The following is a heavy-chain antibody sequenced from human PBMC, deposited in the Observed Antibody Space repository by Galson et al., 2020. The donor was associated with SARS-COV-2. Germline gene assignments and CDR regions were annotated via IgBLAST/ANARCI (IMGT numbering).Heavy chain of an antibody. CDR1: GFTFSSYA. D-gene: IGHD3-10*01. CDR2: ISYDGSNK. Sequence: GGSLRLSCAASGFTFSSYAMHWVRQAPGKGLEWVAVISYDGSNKYYADSVKGRFTISRDNSKNTLYLQMNSRRAEDTAVYYCARLWWAYYYGSGSEDYWGQGTLVTVSS. CDR3: ARLWWAYYYGSGSEDY. V-gene: IGHV3-30*04. J-gene: IGHJ4*02.